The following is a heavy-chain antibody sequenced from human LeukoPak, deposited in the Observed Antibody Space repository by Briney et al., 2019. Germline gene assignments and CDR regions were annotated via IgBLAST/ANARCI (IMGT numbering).Heavy chain of an antibody. CDR3: AKVGVVAAIGDGMDV. V-gene: IGHV3-23*01. Sequence: GGSLRLSCAASGFTFSSYAMSLVRQAPGKGLEWVSAISGSGGSTYYADSVKGRFTISRDNSKNTLYLQMNSLRAEDTAVYYCAKVGVVAAIGDGMDVWGQGTTVTVSS. CDR2: ISGSGGST. J-gene: IGHJ6*02. CDR1: GFTFSSYA. D-gene: IGHD2-15*01.